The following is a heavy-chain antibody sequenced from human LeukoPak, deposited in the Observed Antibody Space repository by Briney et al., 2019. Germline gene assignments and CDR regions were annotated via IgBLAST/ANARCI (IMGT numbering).Heavy chain of an antibody. CDR1: GFTFSTCD. J-gene: IGHJ4*02. CDR3: ARAYEQQLVFDY. D-gene: IGHD6-13*01. V-gene: IGHV3-48*02. CDR2: ITGSGSTI. Sequence: GGSLRLSCAASGFTFSTCDMNWVRQAPGKGLEWISYITGSGSTIYYADSVKGRFTISRDNAKNSLYLQMNSLRDEDTAVYYCARAYEQQLVFDYWGQGTLVTVSS.